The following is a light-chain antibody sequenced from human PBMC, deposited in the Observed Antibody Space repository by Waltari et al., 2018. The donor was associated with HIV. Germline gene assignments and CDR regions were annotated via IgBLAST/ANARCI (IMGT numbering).Light chain of an antibody. CDR3: CSYAGSSTLV. V-gene: IGLV2-23*02. J-gene: IGLJ2*01. CDR2: GVR. CDR1: SSDVGSYNL. Sequence: QSALTQPASVSGSPGQSITIPCTGTSSDVGSYNLVSLYQQHPGKAPKLVIYGVRKRPSGVSNRFSGSKSGNTASLTISGLQAEDEADYYCCSYAGSSTLVFGGGTKLTVL.